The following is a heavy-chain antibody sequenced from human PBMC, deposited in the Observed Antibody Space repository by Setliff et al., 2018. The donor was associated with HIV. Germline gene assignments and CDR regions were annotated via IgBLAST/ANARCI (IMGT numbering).Heavy chain of an antibody. CDR1: GFSLSNTMMG. CDR2: IFPNDEK. Sequence: SGPTLVNPTETLPLTCTVSGFSLSNTMMGVSWIRQPPGTALEWLAHIFPNDEKSYSASLKSRVTISEDTSKSQVVLTMTNMDPPDTATSLCERYKFRRGYCDYFDDWGQGTQVTVSS. CDR3: ERYKFRRGYCDYFDD. V-gene: IGHV2-26*02. J-gene: IGHJ4*02. D-gene: IGHD3-3*01.